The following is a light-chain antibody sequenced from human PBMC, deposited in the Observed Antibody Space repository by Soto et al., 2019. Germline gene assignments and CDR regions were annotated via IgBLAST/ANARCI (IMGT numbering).Light chain of an antibody. Sequence: ETVLTQSPGTLSLSPGERATLSCRASQSLSSNYLAWYQQKSGQSPRLLIYDVSSRATGVPSRFSGTGSETDFTLTISGLQSEDSAIYFCQQYNNWPFSFGPGARLEIK. V-gene: IGKV3-15*01. CDR1: QSLSSN. J-gene: IGKJ5*01. CDR3: QQYNNWPFS. CDR2: DVS.